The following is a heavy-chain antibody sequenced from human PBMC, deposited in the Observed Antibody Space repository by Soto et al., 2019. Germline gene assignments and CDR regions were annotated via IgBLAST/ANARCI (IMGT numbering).Heavy chain of an antibody. J-gene: IGHJ6*02. Sequence: ASVKVSCKASGYTFTSYDINWVRQATGQGLEWMGWMNPNSGNTGYAQRFQGRVTMTRNTSISTAYMELSSLRSEDTAVYYCARAYYDFWSGYYRQPYYYYGMDVWGQGTTVTVSS. V-gene: IGHV1-8*01. CDR1: GYTFTSYD. CDR2: MNPNSGNT. CDR3: ARAYYDFWSGYYRQPYYYYGMDV. D-gene: IGHD3-3*01.